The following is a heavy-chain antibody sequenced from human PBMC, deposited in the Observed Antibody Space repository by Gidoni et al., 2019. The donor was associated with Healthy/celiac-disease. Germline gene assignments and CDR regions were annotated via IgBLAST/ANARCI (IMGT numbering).Heavy chain of an antibody. D-gene: IGHD6-19*01. CDR1: GGSISSYY. V-gene: IGHV4-59*01. CDR3: ARAYAVAGNDGAFDI. J-gene: IGHJ3*02. CDR2: IYYSGST. Sequence: QVQLQESGPGLVKPSETLSLTCPVSGGSISSYYWSWSRQPPGKGLEWIGYIYYSGSTNYNPSLKSRVTISVDTSKNQFSLKLSSVTAADTAVYYCARAYAVAGNDGAFDIWGQGTMVTVSS.